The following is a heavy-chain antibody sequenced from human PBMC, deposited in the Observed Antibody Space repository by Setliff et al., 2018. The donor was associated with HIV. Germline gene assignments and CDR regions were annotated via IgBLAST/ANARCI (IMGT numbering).Heavy chain of an antibody. J-gene: IGHJ4*02. Sequence: RASVKVSCKASGYIFTSYGISWVRQAPGQGLEWMGWISAYNGNTNYAQKLQGRVTMTTDTSTSTAYMELRSLRSDDTAVYYCARGGGGYNFWSGYPSFDYWGQGTLVTVSS. CDR1: GYIFTSYG. D-gene: IGHD3-3*01. CDR2: ISAYNGNT. CDR3: ARGGGGYNFWSGYPSFDY. V-gene: IGHV1-18*01.